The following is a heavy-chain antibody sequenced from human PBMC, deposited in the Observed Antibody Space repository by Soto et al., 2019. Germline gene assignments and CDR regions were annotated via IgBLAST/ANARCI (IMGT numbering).Heavy chain of an antibody. D-gene: IGHD5-18*01. Sequence: ETLSLTCTVSGDSLSGYYWSWIRQPPGKGLEWIGYIFYSGSTNYNPSLKSRVAISVHTSKNQFSLNLSSVTAADTAVYYCARGGYSYGSYFYFDSWGQGTLVTVSS. CDR2: IFYSGST. CDR1: GDSLSGYY. J-gene: IGHJ4*02. CDR3: ARGGYSYGSYFYFDS. V-gene: IGHV4-59*01.